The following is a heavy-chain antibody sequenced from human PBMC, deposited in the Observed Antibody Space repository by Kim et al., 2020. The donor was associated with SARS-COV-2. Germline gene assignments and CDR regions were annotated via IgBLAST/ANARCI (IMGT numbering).Heavy chain of an antibody. Sequence: GGSLRLSCAASGFTFSSYAMHWVRQAPGKGLEYVSAISSNGGSTYYADSVKGRFTISRDNSKNTLYLQMGSLRAEDMAVYYCARGHIERMYFDLWGRGTLVTVSS. CDR1: GFTFSSYA. CDR3: ARGHIERMYFDL. V-gene: IGHV3-64*02. J-gene: IGHJ2*01. CDR2: ISSNGGST.